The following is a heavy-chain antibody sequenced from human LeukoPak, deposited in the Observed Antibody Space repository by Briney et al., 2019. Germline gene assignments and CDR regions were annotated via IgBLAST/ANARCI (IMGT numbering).Heavy chain of an antibody. CDR2: MNPNSGNT. J-gene: IGHJ6*03. V-gene: IGHV1-8*02. D-gene: IGHD6-13*01. CDR3: ARGLLYSSSWYLLYYYYMDV. Sequence: ASVKVSCKASTYTFTDYYMHWVRQATGQGLEWMGWMNPNSGNTGYAQKFQGRVTMTRNTSISTAYMELSSLRSEDTAVYYCARGLLYSSSWYLLYYYYMDVWGKGTTVTISS. CDR1: TYTFTDYY.